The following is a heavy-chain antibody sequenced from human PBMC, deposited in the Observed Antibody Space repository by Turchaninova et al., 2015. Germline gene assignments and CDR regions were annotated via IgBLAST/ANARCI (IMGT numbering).Heavy chain of an antibody. J-gene: IGHJ4*02. CDR1: GFTFSDYW. V-gene: IGHV3-7*03. CDR3: ARVLLDIVVAPAAYPTYYFDI. D-gene: IGHD2-2*03. CDR2: IDQDGSEK. Sequence: GGGLVQPGGSLRLSCVASGFTFSDYWMSWVRQAPGKGLEWVANIDQDGSEKYYVDSERGRFTISRDNTKNTLYLQMHSLRAEDTAVFYCARVLLDIVVAPAAYPTYYFDIWGQGTLVTVSS.